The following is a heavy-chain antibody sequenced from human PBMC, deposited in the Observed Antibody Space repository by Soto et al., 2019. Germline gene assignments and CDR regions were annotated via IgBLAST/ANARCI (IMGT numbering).Heavy chain of an antibody. V-gene: IGHV1-69*13. D-gene: IGHD3-22*01. CDR1: GGTFSSYA. Sequence: SVKVSCKASGGTFSSYAISWVRQAPGQGLEWMGGIIPIFGTANCAQKFQGRVTITADGSTSTAYMELSSLRSEDTAVYYCARGVRASDYYDSSGYFRHWGQGTLVTVSS. CDR3: ARGVRASDYYDSSGYFRH. J-gene: IGHJ4*02. CDR2: IIPIFGTA.